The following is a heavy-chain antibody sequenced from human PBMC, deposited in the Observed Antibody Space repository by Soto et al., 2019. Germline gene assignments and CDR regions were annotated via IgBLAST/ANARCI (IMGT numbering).Heavy chain of an antibody. V-gene: IGHV4-39*01. Sequence: QLQLQESGPGLVKPSETLSLTCTVSGGSISSSNYHWGWIRQPPGKGLEWIGSMYYSGSTYYNPSLKSRVTTSVDTSKNQFSLKLTSVTAADTAVYHCARPVGNSPPGSWGQGTLVTVSS. J-gene: IGHJ4*02. CDR1: GGSISSSNYH. CDR2: MYYSGST. CDR3: ARPVGNSPPGS. D-gene: IGHD1-26*01.